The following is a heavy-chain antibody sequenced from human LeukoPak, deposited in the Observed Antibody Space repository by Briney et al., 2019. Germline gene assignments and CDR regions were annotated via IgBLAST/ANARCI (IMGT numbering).Heavy chain of an antibody. V-gene: IGHV1-46*01. J-gene: IGHJ4*02. CDR3: AREPYNCRTQYYFDY. CDR1: GYTFTSYY. Sequence: GASVKVSCKASGYTFTSYYMHWVRQAPGQVLGWMGIINPSGGSTSYAQKFQGRVTMTRDTSTSTVYMELSSLRSEDTAVYYCAREPYNCRTQYYFDYWGQGTLVTVSS. D-gene: IGHD1-1*01. CDR2: INPSGGST.